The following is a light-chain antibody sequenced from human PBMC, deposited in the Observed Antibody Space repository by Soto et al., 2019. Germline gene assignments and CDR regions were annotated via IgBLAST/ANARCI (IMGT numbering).Light chain of an antibody. CDR3: QQYDSSPLT. CDR1: QSVSSSY. J-gene: IGKJ4*01. V-gene: IGKV3-20*01. Sequence: EIVLTQSPGTLSLSPGERATLSCRASQSVSSSYLAWYQQKPGQAPRLLIYGASSRATGISDRFSGSGSGTDFTLTISRLEPEDFALYYCQQYDSSPLTFGGGTKVEIK. CDR2: GAS.